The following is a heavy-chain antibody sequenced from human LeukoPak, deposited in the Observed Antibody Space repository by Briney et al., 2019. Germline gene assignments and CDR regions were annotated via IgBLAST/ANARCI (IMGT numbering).Heavy chain of an antibody. Sequence: GGSLRLSCAASGFTFSSYWMHWVRQAPGKGLVWVSRIKSDGSTKSYADSVKGRVTISRDNAKNTLYLQMNSLRAEDTAVYYCAKLGGSRDNWFDPWGQGTLVTVSS. CDR1: GFTFSSYW. CDR3: AKLGGSRDNWFDP. V-gene: IGHV3-74*01. CDR2: IKSDGSTK. J-gene: IGHJ5*02. D-gene: IGHD2-15*01.